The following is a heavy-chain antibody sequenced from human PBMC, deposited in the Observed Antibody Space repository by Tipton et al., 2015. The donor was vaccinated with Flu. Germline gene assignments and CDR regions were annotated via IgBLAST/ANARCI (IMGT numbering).Heavy chain of an antibody. Sequence: TLSLTCTVSGGSIRGYVWTWIRQPPGKGLEWIGYIYYTGSTYHNPSLKSRVTMSVDTSKNHLSLKLRSVTAADTAVYYCARDKTGLDGSFQYQFDYWGQGALVTVSS. CDR2: IYYTGST. CDR1: GGSIRGYV. J-gene: IGHJ4*02. V-gene: IGHV4-59*01. D-gene: IGHD2-2*01. CDR3: ARDKTGLDGSFQYQFDY.